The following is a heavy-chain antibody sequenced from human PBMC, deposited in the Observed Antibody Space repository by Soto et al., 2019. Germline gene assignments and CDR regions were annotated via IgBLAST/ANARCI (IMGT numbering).Heavy chain of an antibody. V-gene: IGHV3-23*01. CDR2: ISGRGGRT. D-gene: IGHD2-15*01. CDR3: AKDKEDGVIVVVVASDY. CDR1: GFTFSSYA. J-gene: IGHJ4*02. Sequence: GGSLRLSCAASGFTFSSYAMSWVRQAPGKGLEWVSAISGRGGRTYYADSVKGRFPISRDNSKNTLYLQMNSLRAEDTAVYYCAKDKEDGVIVVVVASDYWGQGTLGTVSS.